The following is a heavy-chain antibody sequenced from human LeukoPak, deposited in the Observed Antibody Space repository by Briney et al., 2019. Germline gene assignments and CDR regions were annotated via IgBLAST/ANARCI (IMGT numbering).Heavy chain of an antibody. CDR2: ISAYNGNP. J-gene: IGHJ6*03. CDR3: ARDGRVGSTYEVKGSYMDV. V-gene: IGHV1-18*01. CDR1: GHTLTSYG. D-gene: IGHD2-2*01. Sequence: ASVKVSCKASGHTLTSYGISWVRQAPGQGLEWMGWISAYNGNPSYAQKLQGRVTMTTDTSTSTAYMELRSLRSDDTAVYYCARDGRVGSTYEVKGSYMDVWGKGTTVTVSS.